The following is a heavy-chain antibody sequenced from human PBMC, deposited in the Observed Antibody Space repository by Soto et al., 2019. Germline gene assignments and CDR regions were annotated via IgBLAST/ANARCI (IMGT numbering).Heavy chain of an antibody. Sequence: GGSLRLSCAAAGFDFEDYAMHWVRQVPGKGLEWVSLTNSDGTDSYYMDSVKGRFTISRDNAKSTLYLQMDRLRPEDTALYFCAKSLYYYASSPLDHWGQGTLVTVSS. J-gene: IGHJ4*02. CDR1: GFDFEDYA. CDR3: AKSLYYYASSPLDH. D-gene: IGHD3-22*01. V-gene: IGHV3-43D*04. CDR2: TNSDGTDS.